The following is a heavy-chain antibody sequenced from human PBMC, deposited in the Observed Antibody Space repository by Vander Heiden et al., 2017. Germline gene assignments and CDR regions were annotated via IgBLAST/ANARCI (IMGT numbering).Heavy chain of an antibody. V-gene: IGHV3-72*01. Sequence: EVQLVESGGGLVQPGGSLRLSCAASGFTFSDHYMDWVRQAPGKGLEWVGRTRNKANGYTTEYAASVKGRFTISGDDSKNLMYLQMYSLKAEDTAVYYCARAYGDYRSLGYWGHGTLVTVSS. CDR1: GFTFSDHY. CDR2: TRNKANGYTT. CDR3: ARAYGDYRSLGY. J-gene: IGHJ4*01. D-gene: IGHD4-17*01.